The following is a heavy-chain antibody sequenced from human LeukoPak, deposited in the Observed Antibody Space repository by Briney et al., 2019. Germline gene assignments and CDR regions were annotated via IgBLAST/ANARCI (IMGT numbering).Heavy chain of an antibody. V-gene: IGHV3-30*18. CDR3: AKDAGIVLMVYALDY. J-gene: IGHJ4*02. CDR2: ISYDGSNK. CDR1: GFTFSSYG. D-gene: IGHD2-8*01. Sequence: PGGSLRLSCAASGFTFSSYGMHWVRQAPGKGLEWGAVISYDGSNKYYADSVKGRFTISRDNSKNTLYLQINSLRAEDTAVYYCAKDAGIVLMVYALDYWGQGTLVTVSS.